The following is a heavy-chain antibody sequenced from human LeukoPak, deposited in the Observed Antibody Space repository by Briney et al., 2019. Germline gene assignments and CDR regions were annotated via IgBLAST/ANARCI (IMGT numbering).Heavy chain of an antibody. V-gene: IGHV1-8*01. CDR2: MNPNSGNT. J-gene: IGHJ6*02. Sequence: ASVKVSCKASGYTFTSYDINWVRQATGQGLEWMGWMNPNSGNTGYAQKFRGRVTMTRNTSISTAYMELSSLRSEDTAVYYCATTPLGYYYYYVMDVWGQGTTVTVSS. D-gene: IGHD3-3*01. CDR3: ATTPLGYYYYYVMDV. CDR1: GYTFTSYD.